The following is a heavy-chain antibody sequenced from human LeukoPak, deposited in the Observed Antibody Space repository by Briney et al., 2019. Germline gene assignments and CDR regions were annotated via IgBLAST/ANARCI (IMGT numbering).Heavy chain of an antibody. CDR1: GYTFTGYY. Sequence: GASVKVSCKASGYTFTGYYMHWVRQAPGQGLVWMGWINPNSGGTNYAQKFQGRVTMTRDTSISTAYMELSRLRSDDTAVYYCAILGASYYYYYYGMDVWGQGTTVTVSS. CDR2: INPNSGGT. V-gene: IGHV1-2*02. CDR3: AILGASYYYYYYGMDV. J-gene: IGHJ6*02. D-gene: IGHD1-26*01.